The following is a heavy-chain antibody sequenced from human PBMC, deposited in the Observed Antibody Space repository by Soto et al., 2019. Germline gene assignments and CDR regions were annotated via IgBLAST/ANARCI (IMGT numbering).Heavy chain of an antibody. CDR2: INGGGSGT. V-gene: IGHV3-74*01. CDR1: GFTFSGSW. CDR3: ARGIFGSGTANDY. Sequence: EVQLVESGGGLVQPGGSLRLSCAASGFTFSGSWMHWVRQAPGKGLVWVSRINGGGSGTSYADFVKGRFTISRDDAKNTVFLQMNGLRAEDTAVYYWARGIFGSGTANDYWGQGTLVTVSS. D-gene: IGHD3-10*01. J-gene: IGHJ4*02.